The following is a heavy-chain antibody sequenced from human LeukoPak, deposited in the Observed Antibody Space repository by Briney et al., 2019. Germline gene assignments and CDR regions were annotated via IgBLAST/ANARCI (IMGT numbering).Heavy chain of an antibody. CDR2: IYSGGST. CDR3: AKGSSDWSGPTGVFDY. J-gene: IGHJ4*02. Sequence: GGSLRLSCAASGFTVSSNYMSWVRQAPGKGLEWVSVIYSGGSTYYADSVKGRFTISRDNSKNTLYLQMNSLRAEDTAVYYCAKGSSDWSGPTGVFDYWGQGTLVTVSS. V-gene: IGHV3-66*01. D-gene: IGHD6-19*01. CDR1: GFTVSSNY.